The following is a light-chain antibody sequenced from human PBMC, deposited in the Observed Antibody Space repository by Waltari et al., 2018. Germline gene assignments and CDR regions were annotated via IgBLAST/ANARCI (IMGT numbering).Light chain of an antibody. J-gene: IGLJ3*02. CDR1: SDMDVETYN. V-gene: IGLV5-37*01. CDR2: YYSDLDK. CDR3: MIWPTNLGV. Sequence: QPVLTQPPSSSASAGESARLTCTLPSDMDVETYNIYWYQQKPGSPPRFLLYYYSDLDKGQGSGVPSHFSGSKDASANAGILLLSGLQSEDEADYYCMIWPTNLGVFGGGTRLTVL.